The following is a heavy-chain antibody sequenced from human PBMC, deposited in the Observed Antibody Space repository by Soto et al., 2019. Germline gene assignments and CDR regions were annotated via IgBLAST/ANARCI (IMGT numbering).Heavy chain of an antibody. CDR3: ARWIAAAGTYFDY. CDR2: IYHSGST. J-gene: IGHJ4*02. Sequence: LSLTCAVSGYSISSGYYWGWIRQPPGKGLEWIGSIYHSGSTYYNPSLKSRVTISVDTSKNQFSLKLSSVTAADTAVYYCARWIAAAGTYFDYWGQGTLVTVSS. V-gene: IGHV4-38-2*01. CDR1: GYSISSGYY. D-gene: IGHD6-13*01.